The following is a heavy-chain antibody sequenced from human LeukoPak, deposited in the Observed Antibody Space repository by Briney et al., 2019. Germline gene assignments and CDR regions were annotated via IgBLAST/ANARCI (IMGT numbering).Heavy chain of an antibody. V-gene: IGHV3-48*03. CDR2: ISSSGSTI. CDR3: ARDLGYCSGGSCYRYSDY. J-gene: IGHJ4*02. D-gene: IGHD2-15*01. CDR1: GFTFSSYE. Sequence: GTSLRLSCAASGFTFSSYEMNWVRQAPGKGLEWVSYISSSGSTIYYADSVKGRFTISRDNAKNSLYLQMNSLRAEDTAVYYCARDLGYCSGGSCYRYSDYWGQGTLVTVSS.